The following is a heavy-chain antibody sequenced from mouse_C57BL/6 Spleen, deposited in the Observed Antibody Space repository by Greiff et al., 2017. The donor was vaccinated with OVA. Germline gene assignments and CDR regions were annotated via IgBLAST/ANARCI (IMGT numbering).Heavy chain of an antibody. V-gene: IGHV1-69*01. CDR1: GYTFTSYW. J-gene: IGHJ2*01. CDR2: IDPSDSYT. Sequence: QVQLQQSGAELVMPGASVKLSCKASGYTFTSYWMHWVKQRPGQGLEWIGEIDPSDSYTNYNQKFKGKSTLTVDKSSSTAYMQLSSLTSEDSAVYYCAREVYVDYWGHGTTLTVSS. CDR3: AREVYVDY.